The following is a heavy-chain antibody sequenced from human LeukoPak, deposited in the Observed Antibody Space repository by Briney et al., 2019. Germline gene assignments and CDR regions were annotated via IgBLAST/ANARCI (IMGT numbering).Heavy chain of an antibody. CDR1: GYTITELS. CDR2: YDPGVGER. V-gene: IGHV1-24*01. D-gene: IGHD1-1*01. Sequence: GASVKVSCKVSGYTITELSMHWVRQTPGKGLEWMGSYDPGVGERINAQKFQARVTMTEDTSTDTAYMELRSLRSDDTAVYYCAREGGPTGGAQDYWGQGTLVTVSS. CDR3: AREGGPTGGAQDY. J-gene: IGHJ4*02.